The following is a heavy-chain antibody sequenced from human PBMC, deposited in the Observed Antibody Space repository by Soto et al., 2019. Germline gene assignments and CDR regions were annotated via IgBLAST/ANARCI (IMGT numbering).Heavy chain of an antibody. V-gene: IGHV3-23*01. Sequence: EVQLLESGGDLVQGGGSLRLSCAASGFTFSNQGMTWVRQAPGKGLEWVARISGSDFGGRGGDTYYADSVKGRFTITSDNAKNMLYLQLNSLRVDDTAEYFCARLPYVPAIPILIDHWGQGTLVTVSP. CDR3: ARLPYVPAIPILIDH. J-gene: IGHJ4*02. CDR2: FGGRGGDT. D-gene: IGHD2-21*02. CDR1: GFTFSNQG.